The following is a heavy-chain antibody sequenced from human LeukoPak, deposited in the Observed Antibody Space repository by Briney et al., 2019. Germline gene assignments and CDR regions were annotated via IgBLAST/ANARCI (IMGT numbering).Heavy chain of an antibody. CDR3: ARQCGGDCGWYFDL. V-gene: IGHV3-53*01. D-gene: IGHD2-21*02. CDR1: GFTVSSNY. CDR2: IYSGGST. Sequence: PGGSLRLSCAASGFTVSSNYMSWVRQAPGKGLGWVSVIYSGGSTYYADSVKGRFTISRDNSKNTLYLQMNSLRAEDTAVYYCARQCGGDCGWYFDLWGRGTLVTVSS. J-gene: IGHJ2*01.